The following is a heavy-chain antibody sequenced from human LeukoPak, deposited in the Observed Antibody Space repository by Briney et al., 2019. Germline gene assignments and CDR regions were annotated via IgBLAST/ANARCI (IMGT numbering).Heavy chain of an antibody. Sequence: SETLSLTCTVSDGSISSYYWSWIRQPPGKGLEWIGYIYYSGSINYDPSLKSRVAISIDTSKNQFSLKLNSVTAADTAVYYCARIIGSGSGSTFDYWGQGTLVTVSS. CDR3: ARIIGSGSGSTFDY. J-gene: IGHJ4*02. D-gene: IGHD3-22*01. CDR2: IYYSGSI. V-gene: IGHV4-59*01. CDR1: DGSISSYY.